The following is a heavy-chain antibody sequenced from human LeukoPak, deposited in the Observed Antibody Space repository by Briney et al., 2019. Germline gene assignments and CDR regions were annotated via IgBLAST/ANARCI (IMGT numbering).Heavy chain of an antibody. CDR1: GFTFSSYG. CDR2: IWYDGSNK. D-gene: IGHD6-19*01. V-gene: IGHV3-33*01. Sequence: GGSLRLSCAASGFTFSSYGMHWVRQAPGKGLEWVAVIWYDGSNKYYADSVKGRFTISRDNSKNTLYLQMDSLRVEDTAVYYCAATGGVAVAGSPFDYWGQGTLVTVSS. J-gene: IGHJ4*02. CDR3: AATGGVAVAGSPFDY.